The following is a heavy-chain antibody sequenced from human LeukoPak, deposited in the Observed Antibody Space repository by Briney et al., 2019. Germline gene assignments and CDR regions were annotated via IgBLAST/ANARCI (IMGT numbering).Heavy chain of an antibody. CDR2: IYTSGST. V-gene: IGHV4-61*02. Sequence: SETLSLTCTVSGGSISSGSYYWSWIRQPAGKGLEWIGRIYTSGSTNYNPSLKSRVTISVDTYKNQFSLKLSSVTAADTAVYYCVRDQNLGYFDYWGQGTLVTVSS. J-gene: IGHJ4*02. CDR1: GGSISSGSYY. CDR3: VRDQNLGYFDY.